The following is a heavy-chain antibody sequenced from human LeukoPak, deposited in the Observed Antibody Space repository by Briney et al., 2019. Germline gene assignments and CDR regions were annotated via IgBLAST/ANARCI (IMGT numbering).Heavy chain of an antibody. CDR3: AKLYYDFWSGLLPLDY. D-gene: IGHD3-3*01. CDR1: GFTFSSYA. CDR2: ISGSGGST. Sequence: GGSLRLSCAASGFTFSSYAMSWVRQAPGKGLEWVSGISGSGGSTYYADSVKGRFTISRDNSKNTLYLQMNSLRAEDTAVYYCAKLYYDFWSGLLPLDYWGQGTLVTVSS. J-gene: IGHJ4*02. V-gene: IGHV3-23*01.